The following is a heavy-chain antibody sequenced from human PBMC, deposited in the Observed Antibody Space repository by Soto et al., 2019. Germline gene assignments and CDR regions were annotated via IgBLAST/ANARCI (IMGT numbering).Heavy chain of an antibody. CDR2: INPNSGGT. Sequence: VKVSCKASGYTFTGYYMHWVRQAPGQGLEWMGWINPNSGGTNYAQKFQGRVTMTRDTSISTAYMELSRLRSDDTAVYYCARELLRWYGMDVWGQGTTVTVSS. J-gene: IGHJ6*02. V-gene: IGHV1-2*02. CDR3: ARELLRWYGMDV. D-gene: IGHD3-16*01. CDR1: GYTFTGYY.